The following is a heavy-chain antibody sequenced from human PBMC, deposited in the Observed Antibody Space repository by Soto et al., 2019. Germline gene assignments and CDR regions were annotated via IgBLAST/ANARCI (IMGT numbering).Heavy chain of an antibody. Sequence: QLQLQESGPGLVKPSETLSLTCTVSGDSIISSSYYWGWIRQPPGKGLEWIGSIYYSGSTYYNPSLKSRVTISVDTSKNQFSLKLNSATAPDTAMYYCARQRGTTGFVVWFNPWGQGTLVTVSS. V-gene: IGHV4-39*01. J-gene: IGHJ5*02. D-gene: IGHD1-1*01. CDR3: ARQRGTTGFVVWFNP. CDR2: IYYSGST. CDR1: GDSIISSSYY.